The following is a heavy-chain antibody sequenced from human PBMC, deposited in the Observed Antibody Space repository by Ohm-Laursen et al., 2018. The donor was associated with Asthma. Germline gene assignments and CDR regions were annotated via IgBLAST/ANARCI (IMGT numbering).Heavy chain of an antibody. CDR1: GFTFSSYD. CDR2: IGTAGDT. V-gene: IGHV3-13*01. CDR3: ARGGNVVAATGDAFDI. Sequence: SLRLSCSASGFTFSSYDMHWVRQATGKGLEWVSAIGTAGDTYYPGSVKGRFTISRENAKNSLYLQMNSLRAGDTAVYYCARGGNVVAATGDAFDIWGQGTMVTVSS. J-gene: IGHJ3*02. D-gene: IGHD2-15*01.